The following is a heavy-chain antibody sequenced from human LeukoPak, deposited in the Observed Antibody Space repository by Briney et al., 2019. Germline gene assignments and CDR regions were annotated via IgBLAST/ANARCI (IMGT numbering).Heavy chain of an antibody. CDR3: AKDRSSSTSCYGDFDY. CDR2: ISGSGGST. CDR1: GFTFSSYA. D-gene: IGHD2-2*01. Sequence: PGGSLRLSCAASGFTFSSYAMSWVRQAPGKGLEWVSAISGSGGSTYYADSVKGRFTISRDNSKNTLYLQMNSLRAEDTAVYYCAKDRSSSTSCYGDFDYWGQGTLVTVSS. J-gene: IGHJ4*02. V-gene: IGHV3-23*01.